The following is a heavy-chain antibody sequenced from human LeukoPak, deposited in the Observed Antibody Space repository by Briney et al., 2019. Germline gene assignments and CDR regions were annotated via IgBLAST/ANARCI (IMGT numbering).Heavy chain of an antibody. V-gene: IGHV3-30-3*01. Sequence: GGSLRLSCAASGFTFSSYAMHWVRQAPGKGLEWVAVISYDGSNKYYADSVKGRFTISRDNSKNTLYLQMNSLRAEDTAVYYCARDRDPSVPFDYWGQGTLVTVSS. CDR2: ISYDGSNK. CDR3: ARDRDPSVPFDY. J-gene: IGHJ4*02. D-gene: IGHD5-24*01. CDR1: GFTFSSYA.